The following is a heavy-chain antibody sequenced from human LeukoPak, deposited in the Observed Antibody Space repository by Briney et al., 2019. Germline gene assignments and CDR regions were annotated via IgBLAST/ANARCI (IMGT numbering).Heavy chain of an antibody. CDR3: ARDNIEMATTSAFDI. CDR2: IYTSGST. CDR1: GGSISSGGSY. D-gene: IGHD5-24*01. J-gene: IGHJ3*02. V-gene: IGHV4-61*02. Sequence: PSETLSLTCTVSGGSISSGGSYWSWIRQPPGKGLEWIGRIYTSGSTNYNPSLKSRVTISVDTSKNQFSLKLSSVTAADTAVYYCARDNIEMATTSAFDIWGQGTMVTVSS.